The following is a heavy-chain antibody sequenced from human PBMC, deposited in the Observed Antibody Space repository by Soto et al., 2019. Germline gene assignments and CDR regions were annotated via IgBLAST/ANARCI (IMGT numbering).Heavy chain of an antibody. CDR2: IYYSGST. J-gene: IGHJ6*03. CDR3: VGEQYYYYYMDV. Sequence: QVQLQESVPGLVKPSQTLSLTCTVSGGSISSGGYYWSWIRQHPGKGLEWIGYIYYSGSTYYNPSLKSRVTISVDTSKNQFALKLSSVTAADTAVYYCVGEQYYYYYMDVWGKGTTVTVSS. V-gene: IGHV4-31*03. CDR1: GGSISSGGYY.